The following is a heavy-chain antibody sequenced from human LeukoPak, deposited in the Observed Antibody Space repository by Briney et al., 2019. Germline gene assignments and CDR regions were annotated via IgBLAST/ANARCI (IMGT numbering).Heavy chain of an antibody. D-gene: IGHD3-22*01. CDR1: GYTFTGYY. V-gene: IGHV1-2*02. CDR3: ARATSRYYDSSGYSH. CDR2: INPNSGGT. Sequence: ASVKVSCKAPGYTFTGYYMHWVRQAPGQGLEWMGWINPNSGGTNYAQKFQGRVTMTRDTSISTAYMELSRLRSDDTAVYYCARATSRYYDSSGYSHWGQGTLVTVSS. J-gene: IGHJ4*02.